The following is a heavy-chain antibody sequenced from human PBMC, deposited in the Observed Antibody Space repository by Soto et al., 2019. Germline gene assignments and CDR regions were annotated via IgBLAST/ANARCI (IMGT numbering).Heavy chain of an antibody. CDR3: VRWGLRRGMEV. Sequence: ASVKISCKASGGTFSSYAISWVRQAPGQGLEWMGGIIPIFGTANYAQKFQGRVTITADESTSTAYMELSSLRSEDTAVYYCVRWGLRRGMEVWGQGTKVTVSS. J-gene: IGHJ6*02. CDR1: GGTFSSYA. D-gene: IGHD1-26*01. CDR2: IIPIFGTA. V-gene: IGHV1-69*13.